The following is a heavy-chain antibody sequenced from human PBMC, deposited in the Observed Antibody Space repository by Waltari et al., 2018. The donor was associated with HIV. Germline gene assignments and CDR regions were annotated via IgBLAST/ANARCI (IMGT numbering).Heavy chain of an antibody. D-gene: IGHD3-3*01. CDR2: IYYSGST. CDR3: ARGNYDFWSGYYCDY. V-gene: IGHV4-59*01. CDR1: GGSISSYY. J-gene: IGHJ4*02. Sequence: QVQLQESGPGLVKPSETLPLTCTVSGGSISSYYWSWIRQPPGKGLEWIGYIYYSGSTNYNPSLKSRVTISVDTSKNQFSLKLSSVTAADTAVYYCARGNYDFWSGYYCDYWGQGTLVTVSS.